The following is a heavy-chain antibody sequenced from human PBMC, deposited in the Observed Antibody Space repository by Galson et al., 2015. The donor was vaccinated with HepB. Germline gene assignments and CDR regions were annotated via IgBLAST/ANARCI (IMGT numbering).Heavy chain of an antibody. CDR1: GFTFDDYA. CDR3: AKALYQWELLPFDY. J-gene: IGHJ4*02. Sequence: SLRLSCAASGFTFDDYAMHWVRQAPGKGLQWVSGISWNSGSVGYADSVKGRFTISRDNAKNSLYLQMNSLRAEDTALYYCAKALYQWELLPFDYWGQGTLVTVSS. CDR2: ISWNSGSV. V-gene: IGHV3-9*01. D-gene: IGHD1-26*01.